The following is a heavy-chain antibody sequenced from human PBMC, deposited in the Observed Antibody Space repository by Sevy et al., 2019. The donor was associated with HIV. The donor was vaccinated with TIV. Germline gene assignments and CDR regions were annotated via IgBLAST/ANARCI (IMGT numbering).Heavy chain of an antibody. CDR2: IYYSAST. CDR3: ARETSIEAAGHYFDY. CDR1: GGSISSYY. J-gene: IGHJ4*02. V-gene: IGHV4-59*13. D-gene: IGHD6-13*01. Sequence: SETLSLTCTVSGGSISSYYWSWIRQPPGKGLEWIGYIYYSASTNYNPSLKSRVTISVDTSKNQFSLKLSSVTAADTAVYYCARETSIEAAGHYFDYWGQGTLVTVSS.